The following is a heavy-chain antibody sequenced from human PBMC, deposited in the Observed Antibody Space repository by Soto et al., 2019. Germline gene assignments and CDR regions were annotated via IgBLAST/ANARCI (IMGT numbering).Heavy chain of an antibody. CDR3: AKGRSLSRSGVRGVVYGGLDV. CDR1: GLTLINYA. CDR2: ISYDGNNK. D-gene: IGHD3-10*01. J-gene: IGHJ6*02. Sequence: WGSLRLSCEASGLTLINYAVHFVRHSPFKWLEWIAVISYDGNNKYYADSVKGRFTISRDNSRNTLHLRMISLRAADAAVYYCAKGRSLSRSGVRGVVYGGLDVWGQGITVTVSS. V-gene: IGHV3-30*18.